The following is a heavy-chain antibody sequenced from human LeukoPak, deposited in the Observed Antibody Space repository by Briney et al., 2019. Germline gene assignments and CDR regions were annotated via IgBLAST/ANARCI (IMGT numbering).Heavy chain of an antibody. V-gene: IGHV4-39*01. CDR3: ARHRNPEYCDERALDI. CDR1: GGSFRTSSYY. Sequence: SESLSLTCTVSGGSFRTSSYYCAWIRHLPGKGLEWIGSIYYTGSTYYSPSLKSRITISGDTSKNQFSLNMRSVTAADTAVYFCARHRNPEYCDERALDIQRWGKIATVSS. D-gene: IGHD1-14*01. J-gene: IGHJ3*02. CDR2: IYYTGST.